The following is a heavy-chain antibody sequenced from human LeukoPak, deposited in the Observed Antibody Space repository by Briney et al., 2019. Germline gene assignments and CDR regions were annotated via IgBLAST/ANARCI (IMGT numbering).Heavy chain of an antibody. Sequence: KTSETLSLTCTVSGGSISSYYWRWIRQPPGKGLEWIGYIYYSGSTNYNPSLKSRVTISVDTSKNQFSLKLSSVTAADTAVYYCARGGSYDFWSGCAFDIWGQGTMVTASS. D-gene: IGHD3-3*01. CDR2: IYYSGST. J-gene: IGHJ3*02. CDR1: GGSISSYY. V-gene: IGHV4-59*01. CDR3: ARGGSYDFWSGCAFDI.